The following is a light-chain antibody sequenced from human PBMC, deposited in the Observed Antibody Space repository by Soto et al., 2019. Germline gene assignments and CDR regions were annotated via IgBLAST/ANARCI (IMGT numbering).Light chain of an antibody. V-gene: IGLV1-51*02. CDR3: GTWDSSLSARV. CDR1: SSNIGNNY. J-gene: IGLJ3*02. CDR2: ENN. Sequence: QSVLTQPPSVSAAPGQKVTISCSGSSSNIGNNYVSWYQQLPGTAPKLLIYENNKRPSGIPDRCSGSKSGTSATLGITGPQTGDEADYYCGTWDSSLSARVFGGGTKLTVL.